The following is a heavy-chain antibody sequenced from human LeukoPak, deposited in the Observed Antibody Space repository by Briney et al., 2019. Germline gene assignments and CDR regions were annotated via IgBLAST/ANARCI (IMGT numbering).Heavy chain of an antibody. J-gene: IGHJ4*02. V-gene: IGHV1-2*02. CDR1: GYTFTGYY. CDR3: ARDGSPRYCSGGSCYREHDY. Sequence: ASVKVSCKASGYTFTGYYMHWVRQAPGQGLEWMGWINPNSGGTNYAQKFQGRVTMTRDTSISTAYMELSRLRSDDTAVYYCARDGSPRYCSGGSCYREHDYWGQGTLATVSS. D-gene: IGHD2-15*01. CDR2: INPNSGGT.